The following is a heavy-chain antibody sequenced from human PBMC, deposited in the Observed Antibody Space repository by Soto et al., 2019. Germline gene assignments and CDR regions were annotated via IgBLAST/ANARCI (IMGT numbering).Heavy chain of an antibody. CDR2: INHGGSA. J-gene: IGHJ6*03. V-gene: IGHV4-34*01. CDR1: GGSLNGFQ. D-gene: IGHD3-10*01. Sequence: QVHLQQWGAGLVRPSETLFLTCAVYGGSLNGFQWSWIRQAAGKRLEWIGQINHGGSANYNPSLKSRVILSVDSSKCQLSLTVTSVTAADSAVYYCAREVPGTDYYYMDVWGKGTTVTVSS. CDR3: AREVPGTDYYYMDV.